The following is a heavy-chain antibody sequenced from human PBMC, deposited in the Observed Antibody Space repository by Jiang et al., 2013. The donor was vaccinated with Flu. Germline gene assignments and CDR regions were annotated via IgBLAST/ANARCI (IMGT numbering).Heavy chain of an antibody. Sequence: VQLLESGGGVVQPGRSLRLSCAASGFTFSSYAMHWVRQAPGKGLEWVAVISYDGSNKYYADSVKGRFTISRDNSKNTLYLQMNSLRAEDTAVYYCAREPPMGYSYGPTPLFDYWAREPWSPSPQ. J-gene: IGHJ4*02. D-gene: IGHD5-18*01. CDR1: GFTFSSYA. V-gene: IGHV3-30-3*01. CDR2: ISYDGSNK. CDR3: AREPPMGYSYGPTPLFDY.